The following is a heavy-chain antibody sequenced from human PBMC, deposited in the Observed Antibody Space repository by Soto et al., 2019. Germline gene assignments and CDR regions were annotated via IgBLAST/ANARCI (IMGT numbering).Heavy chain of an antibody. CDR3: GRLEGLATISYYFDY. CDR1: GGSVSSSSYY. V-gene: IGHV4-39*01. Sequence: QLQLQESGPGLVKPSETLSLTCTVSGGSVSSSSYYWGWVRQPPGKGLVWIGRVYYSGSTYYNPSLQSRVTISVDKSKNQFSLKLMSLSAADTAVYYCGRLEGLATISYYFDYWGQGALVTVSS. J-gene: IGHJ4*02. CDR2: VYYSGST. D-gene: IGHD3-9*01.